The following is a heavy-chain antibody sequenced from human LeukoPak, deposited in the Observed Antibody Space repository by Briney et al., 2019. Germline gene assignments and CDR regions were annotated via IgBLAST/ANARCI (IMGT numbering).Heavy chain of an antibody. Sequence: GGSLRLSCAASGFTFSSYSMRWVRQAPGKGLEWVSSISCSSSYIYYADSVKGRFTISRDNAKNSLYLQMNRLRAEDTAVYYCARDPWFGISNDAFDIWGQGTMVTVSS. CDR3: ARDPWFGISNDAFDI. CDR1: GFTFSSYS. D-gene: IGHD3-16*01. V-gene: IGHV3-21*01. CDR2: ISCSSSYI. J-gene: IGHJ3*02.